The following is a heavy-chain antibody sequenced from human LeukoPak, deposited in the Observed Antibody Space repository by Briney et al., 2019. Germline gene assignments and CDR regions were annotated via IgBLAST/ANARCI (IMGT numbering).Heavy chain of an antibody. CDR1: GLAFSAYK. Sequence: SGGSLRLSCAASGLAFSAYKMHWVRQAPRKGLVWVSRISTDGYTTDYADFVQGRFTASRDNAKNSLYLQMNSLRAEDTAVYYCAREGIAASNYWGQGTLVTVSS. V-gene: IGHV3-74*01. CDR3: AREGIAASNY. CDR2: ISTDGYTT. J-gene: IGHJ4*02. D-gene: IGHD6-6*01.